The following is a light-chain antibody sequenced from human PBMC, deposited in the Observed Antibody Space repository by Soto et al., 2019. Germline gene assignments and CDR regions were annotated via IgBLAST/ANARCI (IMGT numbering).Light chain of an antibody. CDR2: STA. J-gene: IGKJ4*01. Sequence: DIQLTQSPSSLSASLGDRVTITCRASQSISTDLNWFQQKLGTAPKLLISSTAALQPGVPFRFSGSGSGTDFTLTISSLHPEDLAIYYWQQSHTSPLTFGGGTKVEI. V-gene: IGKV1-39*01. CDR3: QQSHTSPLT. CDR1: QSISTD.